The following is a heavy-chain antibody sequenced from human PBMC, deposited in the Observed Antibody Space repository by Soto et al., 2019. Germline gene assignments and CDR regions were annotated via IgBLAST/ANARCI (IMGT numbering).Heavy chain of an antibody. CDR2: IRSKSNNYAT. V-gene: IGHV3-73*01. Sequence: PGGSLRLSCAASGFTFSVSGVHWVRQPPGKGLEWVGRIRSKSNNYATVYAPSVKGRFPISRDDSNNTAFLQMNSLKTEDTAVYYCTNAGLSSSSWSPWFDDWGQGTLVPVSS. CDR1: GFTFSVSG. CDR3: TNAGLSSSSWSPWFDD. J-gene: IGHJ5*02. D-gene: IGHD6-13*01.